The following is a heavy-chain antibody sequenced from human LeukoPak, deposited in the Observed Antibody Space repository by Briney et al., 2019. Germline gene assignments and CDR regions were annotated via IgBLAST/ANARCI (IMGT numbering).Heavy chain of an antibody. V-gene: IGHV4-34*01. D-gene: IGHD3-22*01. CDR2: INHSGST. Sequence: SETLSLTCAVYGGTFSGYYWSWIRQPPGKGLEWFGEINHSGSTNYNPSLKSRVTISVDTSKNQFSLKLSSVTAADTAVYYCARRRGYSGYYYPGVGSWFDYWGQGNLVTVSS. CDR1: GGTFSGYY. J-gene: IGHJ4*02. CDR3: ARRRGYSGYYYPGVGSWFDY.